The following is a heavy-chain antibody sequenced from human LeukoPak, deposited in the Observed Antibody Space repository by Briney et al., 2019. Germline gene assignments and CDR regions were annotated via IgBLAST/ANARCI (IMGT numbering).Heavy chain of an antibody. CDR1: GGSISSYY. V-gene: IGHV4-59*01. J-gene: IGHJ4*02. CDR2: IYYSGST. Sequence: LETLSLTCTVSGGSISSYYWSWIRQPPGKGLEWIGYIYYSGSTNYNPSLKSRVTISVDTSKNQFSLKLSSVTAADTAVYYCARTYIAAAGTSFDYWGQGTLVTVSS. D-gene: IGHD6-13*01. CDR3: ARTYIAAAGTSFDY.